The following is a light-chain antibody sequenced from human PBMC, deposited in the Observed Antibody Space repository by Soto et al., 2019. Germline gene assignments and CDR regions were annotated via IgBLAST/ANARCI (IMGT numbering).Light chain of an antibody. J-gene: IGKJ2*01. CDR2: GAS. CDR3: QQYGPSPPYT. V-gene: IGKV3-15*01. Sequence: EIVMTQSPATLSVSPGERATLSCRASQSVNTKLAWYQQKPGQPPRLLIYGASTRATGVPARFSGSGSGTDFTLTISRVEPEDFAVYYCQQYGPSPPYTFGQGTKVDIK. CDR1: QSVNTK.